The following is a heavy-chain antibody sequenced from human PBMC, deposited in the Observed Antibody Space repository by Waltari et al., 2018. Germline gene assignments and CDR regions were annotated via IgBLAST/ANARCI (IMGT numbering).Heavy chain of an antibody. CDR2: RKEKTGKA. D-gene: IGHD2-8*02. CDR1: KPSSTIYG. CDR3: AGSGLVSY. J-gene: IGHJ4*02. Sequence: EVQLMESGGALVQPGGSLRFSCAASKPSSTIYGMNWVRQAPGKGLEWVSGRKEKTGKAFYASSVKGRFTMSRDIFNKTLHLQMNSLRVEDTAVYYCAGSGLVSYWGQGTLVAVSS. V-gene: IGHV3-23*01.